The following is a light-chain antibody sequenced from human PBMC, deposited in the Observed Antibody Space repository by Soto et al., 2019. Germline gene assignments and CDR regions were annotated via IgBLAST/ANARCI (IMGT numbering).Light chain of an antibody. Sequence: QSALTQPASVSGSPGQSITISCTGTSSDVGSYNLVSWYQQHPGKAPKLMIYEGSKRPSGVSNRFSGSKSGNTASLTISGLQAEDEADYYCCSYEGSSTLDVVFGGGTQLTVL. CDR1: SSDVGSYNL. CDR2: EGS. J-gene: IGLJ2*01. V-gene: IGLV2-23*01. CDR3: CSYEGSSTLDVV.